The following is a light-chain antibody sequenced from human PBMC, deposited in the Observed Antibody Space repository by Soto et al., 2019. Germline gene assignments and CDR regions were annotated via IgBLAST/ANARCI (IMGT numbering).Light chain of an antibody. J-gene: IGKJ5*01. CDR1: QSVSSN. V-gene: IGKV3-11*01. Sequence: EIVLIQSAATLSFSPGEGATLSCRASQSVSSNLAWYQQNPDQAPRLLIFDASNRATGIPARFSGSGSGTDFTLTISSLEPEDIAVYYCQQRSNWPPITFGQGTRLEIK. CDR3: QQRSNWPPIT. CDR2: DAS.